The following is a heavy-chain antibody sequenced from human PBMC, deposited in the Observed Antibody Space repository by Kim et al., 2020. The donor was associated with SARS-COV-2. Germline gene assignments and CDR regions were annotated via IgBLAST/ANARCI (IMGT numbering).Heavy chain of an antibody. CDR2: IKQDGSEK. CDR3: ARAWSSAPYYDFWSGYYEKEYYYYGMDV. V-gene: IGHV3-7*03. CDR1: GFTFSSYW. J-gene: IGHJ6*02. Sequence: GGSLRLSCAASGFTFSSYWMSWVRQAPGKGLEWVANIKQDGSEKYYVDSVKGRFTISRDNAKNSLYLQMNSLRAEDTAVYYCARAWSSAPYYDFWSGYYEKEYYYYGMDVWGQGTTVTVSS. D-gene: IGHD3-3*01.